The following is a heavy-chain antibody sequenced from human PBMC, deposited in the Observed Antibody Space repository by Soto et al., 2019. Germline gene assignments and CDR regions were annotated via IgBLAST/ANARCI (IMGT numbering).Heavy chain of an antibody. V-gene: IGHV3-30*18. J-gene: IGHJ6*02. D-gene: IGHD3-3*01. CDR2: ISYDGILK. CDR1: GFTFSAFG. Sequence: GGSLRLSCEGSGFTFSAFGMHWVRQAPGKGLEWVAIISYDGILKYYADSVKGRFTISRDTSKSALYLQMNSLRPEDTAVYYCAKDFKISGGHYGSLNYYYGMDVWGQGTTVTVSS. CDR3: AKDFKISGGHYGSLNYYYGMDV.